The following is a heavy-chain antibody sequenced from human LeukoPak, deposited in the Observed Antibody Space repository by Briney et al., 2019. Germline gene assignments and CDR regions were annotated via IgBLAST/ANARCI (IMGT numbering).Heavy chain of an antibody. CDR2: TDHGGSA. CDR3: AREVAGYYDSSGLLFDP. D-gene: IGHD3-22*01. Sequence: PSGTLSLTCAVYGGSFSGYYWNWVRQPPGKGLEWIGETDHGGSAKYNPSLKSRVTISVDTSKNQFSLKLSSVTAADTAVYYCAREVAGYYDSSGLLFDPWGQGTLVTVSS. J-gene: IGHJ5*02. V-gene: IGHV4-34*01. CDR1: GGSFSGYY.